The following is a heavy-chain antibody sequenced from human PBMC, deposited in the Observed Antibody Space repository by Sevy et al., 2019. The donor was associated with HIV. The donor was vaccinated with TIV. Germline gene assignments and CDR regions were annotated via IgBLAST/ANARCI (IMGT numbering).Heavy chain of an antibody. CDR2: IYYSGST. V-gene: IGHV4-59*01. Sequence: SETLSLTCTVSGGSTSFYYWNWIRQPPGKGLEWIGHIYYSGSTDYNPSLESRVTISVDTSKRQFSLKMTSVTAADTAIYYCARDQGTSGPWFPFYWGQGALVTVSS. D-gene: IGHD2-8*01. J-gene: IGHJ4*02. CDR1: GGSTSFYY. CDR3: ARDQGTSGPWFPFY.